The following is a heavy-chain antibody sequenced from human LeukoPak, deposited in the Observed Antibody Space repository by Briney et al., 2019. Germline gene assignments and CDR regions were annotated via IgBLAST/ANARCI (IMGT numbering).Heavy chain of an antibody. CDR1: GFTLSSYV. D-gene: IGHD6-6*01. V-gene: IGHV3-30*04. CDR3: ARDKGTSYRSSFDY. CDR2: ISYDGSNE. J-gene: IGHJ4*02. Sequence: GGSLRLSCAVSGFTLSSYVMHWVRQAPGKGLEWVAIISYDGSNEYYADSVKGRFTISRDNSKNTLYLQMNSLRAADTAVYYCARDKGTSYRSSFDYWGQGTLVTVSS.